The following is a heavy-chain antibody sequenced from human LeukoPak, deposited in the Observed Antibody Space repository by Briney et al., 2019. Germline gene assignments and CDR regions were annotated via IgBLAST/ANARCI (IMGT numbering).Heavy chain of an antibody. CDR3: ARTGDLATYYYDSSGYYYDY. CDR2: IIPIFGTA. Sequence: SVKVSCKASGGTFSSYAISWVRQAPGQGLEWMGGIIPIFGTANYAQKFQGRVTITADESTSTAYMGLSSLRSEDTAVYYCARTGDLATYYYDSSGYYYDYWGQGTLVTVSS. J-gene: IGHJ4*02. V-gene: IGHV1-69*13. D-gene: IGHD3-22*01. CDR1: GGTFSSYA.